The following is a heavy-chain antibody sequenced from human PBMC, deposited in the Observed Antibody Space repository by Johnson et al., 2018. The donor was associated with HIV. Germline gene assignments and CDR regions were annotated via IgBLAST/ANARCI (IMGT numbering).Heavy chain of an antibody. CDR2: ISSNGGST. J-gene: IGHJ3*02. V-gene: IGHV3-64*01. D-gene: IGHD3-16*02. CDR1: GFTFSSYA. CDR3: ARGGITFGGVIAPGAFYI. Sequence: MLLVESGGGLVQPGGSLRLSCAASGFTFSSYAMHWVRQAPGKGLEYVSAISSNGGSTYYANSVKGRFTISRDNSKNTLYLQMGSLRAEDMAVYYCARGGITFGGVIAPGAFYIWGQGTMVTVSS.